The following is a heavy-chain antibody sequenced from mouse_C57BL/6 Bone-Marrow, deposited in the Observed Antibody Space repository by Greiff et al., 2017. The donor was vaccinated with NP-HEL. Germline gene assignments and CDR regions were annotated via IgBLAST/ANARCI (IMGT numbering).Heavy chain of an antibody. CDR3: AKDYYYCSIFAY. D-gene: IGHD1-1*01. CDR2: ISYDGSN. CDR1: GYSITSGYY. J-gene: IGHJ3*01. V-gene: IGHV3-6*01. Sequence: EVQLQQSGPGLVKPSQSLSLTCSVTGYSITSGYYWNWIRQFPGNKLEWMGYISYDGSNNYNPSLKNRISITRDTSKNQFFLKLNSVTTEDTATYYCAKDYYYCSIFAYWGQGTLVTVSA.